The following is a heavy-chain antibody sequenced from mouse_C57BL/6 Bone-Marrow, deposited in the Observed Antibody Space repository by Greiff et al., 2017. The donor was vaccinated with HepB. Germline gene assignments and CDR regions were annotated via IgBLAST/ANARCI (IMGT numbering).Heavy chain of an antibody. CDR2: ISYSGST. CDR1: GYSITSDY. CDR3: ARKGQYTVVADWYFDV. J-gene: IGHJ1*03. Sequence: EVKLQESGPGLAKPSQTLSLTCSVTGYSITSDYWNWIRKFPGNKLEYMGYISYSGSTYYNPSLKSRISITRDTSKNQYYLQLNSVTTEDTATYYCARKGQYTVVADWYFDVWGTGTTVTVSS. D-gene: IGHD1-1*01. V-gene: IGHV3-8*01.